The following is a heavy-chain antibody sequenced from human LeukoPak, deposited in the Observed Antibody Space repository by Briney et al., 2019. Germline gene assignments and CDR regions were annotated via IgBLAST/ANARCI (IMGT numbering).Heavy chain of an antibody. CDR1: GYSITSGYY. CDR2: IYHSGST. J-gene: IGHJ4*02. CDR3: ARLWTERGYSYGYDY. V-gene: IGHV4-38-2*02. D-gene: IGHD5-18*01. Sequence: SETLSLTCTVSGYSITSGYYWGWIRQPPGKGLEWIGNIYHSGSTYYNPSLKSRVTISVDTSKNQFSLKLSSVTAADTAVYYCARLWTERGYSYGYDYWGQGTLVTVSS.